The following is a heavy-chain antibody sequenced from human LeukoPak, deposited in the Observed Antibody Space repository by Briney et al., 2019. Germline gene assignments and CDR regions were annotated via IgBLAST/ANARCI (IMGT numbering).Heavy chain of an antibody. CDR2: ISSDGSIT. J-gene: IGHJ4*02. D-gene: IGHD3-10*01. Sequence: GGSLRLSCAASGFTFSTYWMHCVRQAPGKGLVWVSRISSDGSITGYADSVKGRFTISRDNAKNTLYLQMNSLRAEDTAVYYCARHLNYYLDYWGQGTLVTVPS. CDR3: ARHLNYYLDY. V-gene: IGHV3-74*01. CDR1: GFTFSTYW.